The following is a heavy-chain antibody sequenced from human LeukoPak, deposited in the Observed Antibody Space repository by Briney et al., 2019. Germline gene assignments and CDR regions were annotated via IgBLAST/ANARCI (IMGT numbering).Heavy chain of an antibody. CDR1: VFTFISYA. V-gene: IGHV3-23*01. CDR3: VSSHY. J-gene: IGHJ4*02. Sequence: VWSLRLSFAASVFTFISYAMSWVRQAPGKGLDWVSAISVSGGSTYYADSVNGRFTISRDNSKNTLYLQMNSLRAEDTAVYYCVSSHYWGQGTLVTVSS. D-gene: IGHD5/OR15-5a*01. CDR2: ISVSGGST.